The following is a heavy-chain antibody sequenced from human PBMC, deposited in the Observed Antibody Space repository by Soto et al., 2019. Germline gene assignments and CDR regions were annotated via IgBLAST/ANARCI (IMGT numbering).Heavy chain of an antibody. J-gene: IGHJ5*02. CDR2: IIPFLGLK. D-gene: IGHD3-22*01. CDR3: ASLDSYESAVFS. CDR1: GDIFSRYT. V-gene: IGHV1-69*02. Sequence: QVHLVQSGAEVRKPGSSVNVSCKASGDIFSRYTISWVRQAPGQGLEWMVRIIPFLGLKIYAHKFHDRVTVIADKSTSTVYMEMTGLTSDDTAAYYCASLDSYESAVFSWGQGTLVTVYS.